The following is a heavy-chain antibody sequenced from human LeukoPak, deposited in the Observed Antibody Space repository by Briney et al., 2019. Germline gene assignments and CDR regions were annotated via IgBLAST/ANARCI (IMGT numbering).Heavy chain of an antibody. Sequence: PGGSLRLSCAASGFTFDDYGMSWVRQAPGKGLEWVSGINWNGGSTGYADSVKGRSTISRDNAKNSLYLQMNSLRAEDTALYYCAREGDFWSGYYTGHDAFDIWGQGTMVTVSS. CDR3: AREGDFWSGYYTGHDAFDI. J-gene: IGHJ3*02. V-gene: IGHV3-20*04. CDR2: INWNGGST. D-gene: IGHD3-3*01. CDR1: GFTFDDYG.